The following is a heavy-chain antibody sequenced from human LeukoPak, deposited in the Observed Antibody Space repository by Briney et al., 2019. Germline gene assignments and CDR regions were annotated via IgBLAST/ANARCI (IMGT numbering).Heavy chain of an antibody. J-gene: IGHJ3*02. CDR2: INAGNGNT. CDR1: GYTFTSYA. Sequence: GASVKVSCKASGYTFTSYAMHWVRQAPGQRLEWMGWINAGNGNTKYSQKFQGRVTITRDTSASTAYMELSSLRSEDTAVYYCARAPIAGDAFDIWGQGTMVTVSS. CDR3: ARAPIAGDAFDI. V-gene: IGHV1-3*01. D-gene: IGHD6-13*01.